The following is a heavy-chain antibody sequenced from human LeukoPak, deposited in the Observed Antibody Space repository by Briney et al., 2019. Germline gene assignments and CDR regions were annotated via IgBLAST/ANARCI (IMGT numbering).Heavy chain of an antibody. D-gene: IGHD6-13*01. J-gene: IGHJ3*02. CDR2: IYYSGST. V-gene: IGHV4-59*01. Sequence: SETLSLTCTVSGGSISSYYWSWIRQPPGKGLEWIGYIYYSGSTNYNPSLKSRVTISVDTSKNQFSLKLSSVTAADTAVYYCARGGSSWYPGAFDIWGQGTMVTVSS. CDR1: GGSISSYY. CDR3: ARGGSSWYPGAFDI.